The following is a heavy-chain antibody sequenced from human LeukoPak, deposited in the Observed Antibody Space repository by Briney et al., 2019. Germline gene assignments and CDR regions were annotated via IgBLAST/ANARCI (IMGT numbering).Heavy chain of an antibody. CDR2: ISTGGTNK. CDR3: ARSRGSVEY. Sequence: PRGSLRLSCAASGFTFSSYEMNWVRQAPGKGLEWVSFISTGGTNKYYADSVRGRFTISRDNAKNSLYLQMNSLRAEDRAVYYCARSRGSVEYWGQGTLVTVSS. J-gene: IGHJ4*02. D-gene: IGHD3-10*01. V-gene: IGHV3-48*03. CDR1: GFTFSSYE.